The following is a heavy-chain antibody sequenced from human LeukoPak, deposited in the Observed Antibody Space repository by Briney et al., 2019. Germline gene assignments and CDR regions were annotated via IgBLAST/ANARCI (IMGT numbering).Heavy chain of an antibody. CDR2: MSNDGGNT. V-gene: IGHV3-74*01. Sequence: PGGSLRLSCAASGFTFSSDGMHWVGQAPGKGLVGVSRMSNDGGNTSYADSVKGRFTISRDNAKNSLYLQMNSLRAEDTAVYYCARVVAGSLDYWDQGTLVTVSS. D-gene: IGHD6-19*01. J-gene: IGHJ4*02. CDR3: ARVVAGSLDY. CDR1: GFTFSSDG.